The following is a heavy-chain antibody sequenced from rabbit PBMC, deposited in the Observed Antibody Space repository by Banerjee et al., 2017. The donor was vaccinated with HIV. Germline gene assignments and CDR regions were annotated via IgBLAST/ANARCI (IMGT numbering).Heavy chain of an antibody. Sequence: QSLEESGGDLVKPGASLTLTCTASGFTLSSYWMYWVRQTPGKGLEWIACINTSSGNTVYAIWAKGRFTISKTSSTTVTLQMTSLTAADTATYFCARDLAGVIGWNFNLWGPGTLVTVS. CDR3: ARDLAGVIGWNFNL. J-gene: IGHJ4*01. CDR1: GFTLSSYW. V-gene: IGHV1S40*01. D-gene: IGHD4-1*01. CDR2: INTSSGNT.